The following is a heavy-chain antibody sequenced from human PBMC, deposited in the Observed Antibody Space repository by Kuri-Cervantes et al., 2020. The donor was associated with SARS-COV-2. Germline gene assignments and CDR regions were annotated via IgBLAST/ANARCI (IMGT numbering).Heavy chain of an antibody. V-gene: IGHV3-21*01. CDR2: ISSSSSYI. D-gene: IGHD3-22*01. Sequence: GGSLRLSCAASGFTFSSYSMNWVRQAPGQGLEWVSSISSSSSYIYYADSVKGRFTISRDNAKNSLYLQMNSLRAEDTAVSYCARDRSYTFTYYYDSSGYYYAFDIWGQGTMVTVSS. CDR3: ARDRSYTFTYYYDSSGYYYAFDI. CDR1: GFTFSSYS. J-gene: IGHJ3*02.